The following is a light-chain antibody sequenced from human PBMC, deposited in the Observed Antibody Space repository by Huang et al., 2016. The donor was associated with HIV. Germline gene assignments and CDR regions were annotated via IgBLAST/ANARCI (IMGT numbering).Light chain of an antibody. CDR3: QQYNNWPRT. CDR2: GAS. CDR1: QSVSSN. Sequence: EIVMRQSPATLSASPGERATLSCTASQSVSSNLAWYQQKPGQAPRLLIYGASTRATGFPARFSGSGSGTDFTLTISSLQSEDFAVYYCQQYNNWPRTFGQGTKVEI. V-gene: IGKV3-15*01. J-gene: IGKJ1*01.